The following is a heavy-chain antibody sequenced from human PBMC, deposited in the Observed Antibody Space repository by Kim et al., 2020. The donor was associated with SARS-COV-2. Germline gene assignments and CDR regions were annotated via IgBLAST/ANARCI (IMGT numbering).Heavy chain of an antibody. J-gene: IGHJ4*03. V-gene: IGHV3-48*02. D-gene: IGHD3-3*01. Sequence: GGSLRLSCAASGFTFSSYSMNWVRQAPGKGLEWVSYISSSSSTIYYADSVKGRFTTSRDNAKNSLYLQMNSLRDEDTAVYYCARDSHRYDCWSGYYSPPVTDEESFDYWGQGTLVTVSS. CDR2: ISSSSSTI. CDR3: ARDSHRYDCWSGYYSPPVTDEESFDY. CDR1: GFTFSSYS.